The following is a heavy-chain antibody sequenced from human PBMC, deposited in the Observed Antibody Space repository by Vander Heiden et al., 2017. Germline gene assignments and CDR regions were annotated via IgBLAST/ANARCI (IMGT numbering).Heavy chain of an antibody. J-gene: IGHJ4*02. CDR2: IKAGGKT. CDR1: GFTFSTHA. CDR3: AKAGDSTSWFVRGDAEYYFDY. V-gene: IGHV3-23*01. D-gene: IGHD6-13*01. Sequence: EVKLLESGGGLLQPGGSLRLSCASYGFTFSTHAMHWARQAPGKGLEWVSTIKAGGKTYYADSVRGRFTVSRDNSKSTVYLQVNSLRVEDTAIYYCAKAGDSTSWFVRGDAEYYFDYWGQGALVTVSS.